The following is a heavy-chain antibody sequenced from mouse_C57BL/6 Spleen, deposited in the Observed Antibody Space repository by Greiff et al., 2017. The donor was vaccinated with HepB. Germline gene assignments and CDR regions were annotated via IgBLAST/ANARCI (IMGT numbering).Heavy chain of an antibody. CDR3: TRGINWDGGNAMDY. Sequence: VQLVESGEGLVKPGGSLKLSCAASGFTFSSYAMSWVRQTPEKRLEWVAYISSGGDYIYYADTVKGRFTISRDNARNTLYLQMSSLKSEDTAMYYCTRGINWDGGNAMDYWGQGTSVTVSS. CDR2: ISSGGDYI. J-gene: IGHJ4*01. CDR1: GFTFSSYA. D-gene: IGHD4-1*01. V-gene: IGHV5-9-1*02.